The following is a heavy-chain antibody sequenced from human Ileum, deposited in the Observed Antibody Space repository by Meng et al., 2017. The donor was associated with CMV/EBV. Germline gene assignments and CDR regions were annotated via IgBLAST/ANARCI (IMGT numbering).Heavy chain of an antibody. CDR2: TSYDGSSA. J-gene: IGHJ4*02. V-gene: IGHV3-30-3*01. CDR3: ARAYRGVAVAGFNY. D-gene: IGHD6-19*01. Sequence: GGSLRLSCAASGFTFSSYAVHGFRRAPGKGREGVAVTSYDGSSAYYADSVKGRFTISRDNSKNTLYLQMNSLRAEDTAMYYCARAYRGVAVAGFNYWGQGTLVTVSS. CDR1: GFTFSSYA.